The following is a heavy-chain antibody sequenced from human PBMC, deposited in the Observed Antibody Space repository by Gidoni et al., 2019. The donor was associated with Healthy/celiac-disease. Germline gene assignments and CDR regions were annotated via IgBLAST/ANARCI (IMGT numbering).Heavy chain of an antibody. D-gene: IGHD3-22*01. Sequence: EVQLVESGGGLVQPGGSLRLSCEASGFTFSSYAMSWVRQAPGKGVGWFSAISGSGGSTYYEDSVKGRFTISRDNSKNTLYLQMNSLRAEDTAVYYCAKTYYYDSSGYPTEYYFDYWGQGTLVTVSS. CDR3: AKTYYYDSSGYPTEYYFDY. CDR1: GFTFSSYA. J-gene: IGHJ4*02. CDR2: ISGSGGST. V-gene: IGHV3-23*04.